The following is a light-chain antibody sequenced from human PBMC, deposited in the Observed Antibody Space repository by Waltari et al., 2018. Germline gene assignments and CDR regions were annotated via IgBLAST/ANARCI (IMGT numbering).Light chain of an antibody. CDR3: HQRGNWPLT. V-gene: IGKV3-11*01. CDR1: QSVSSS. Sequence: IVLTQSPATLSLSPGDRATLSCRASQSVSSSLAWYQQKPGQAPRLLIYDASNGATGIPARFSGSGSGTDFTLTISSLEPEDFAVYYCHQRGNWPLTFGGGTKVEIK. J-gene: IGKJ4*01. CDR2: DAS.